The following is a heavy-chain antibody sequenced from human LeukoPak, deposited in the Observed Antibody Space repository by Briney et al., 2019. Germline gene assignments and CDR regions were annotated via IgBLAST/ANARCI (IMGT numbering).Heavy chain of an antibody. Sequence: GGSLRLSWAASGFTFINYGMSWGREAPGKGREWVSLITGSDTKYYADSVKGRFSISRDNSKNTLYLQMTSLIAEDTALYYCAKGGHCSGGSCYSSLDSWGQGTLVTVSS. CDR2: ITGSDTK. V-gene: IGHV3-23*01. CDR3: AKGGHCSGGSCYSSLDS. D-gene: IGHD2-15*01. CDR1: GFTFINYG. J-gene: IGHJ4*02.